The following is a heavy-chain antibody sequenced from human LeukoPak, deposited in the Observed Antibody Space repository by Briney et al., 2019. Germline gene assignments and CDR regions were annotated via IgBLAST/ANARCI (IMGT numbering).Heavy chain of an antibody. CDR2: IFYSGST. D-gene: IGHD3-10*01. CDR3: ARDLHGDLGY. V-gene: IGHV4-39*07. CDR1: GGSISSSSYY. J-gene: IGHJ4*02. Sequence: PSETLSLTCTVSGGSISSSSYYWGWIRQPPGKGLEWIGSIFYSGSTYYNPSLKSRVTISVDTSKNQFSLKLSSVTAADTAVYYCARDLHGDLGYWGQGTLVTVSS.